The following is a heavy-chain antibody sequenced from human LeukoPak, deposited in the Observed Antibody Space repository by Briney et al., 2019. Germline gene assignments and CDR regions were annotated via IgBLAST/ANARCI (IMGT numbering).Heavy chain of an antibody. V-gene: IGHV1-69*04. CDR1: GGTFSSYA. D-gene: IGHD1-26*01. CDR3: AKDQWARGADDAFDI. Sequence: SVKVSCKASGGTFSSYAISWVRQAPGQGLEWMGRIIPILGIANYAQKFQGRVTITADKSTSTAYMELSSLRSEDTAVYYCAKDQWARGADDAFDIWGQGTMVTVSS. CDR2: IIPILGIA. J-gene: IGHJ3*02.